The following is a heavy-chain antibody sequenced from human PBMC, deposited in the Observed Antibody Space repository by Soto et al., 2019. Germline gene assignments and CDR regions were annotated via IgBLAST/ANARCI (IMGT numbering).Heavy chain of an antibody. CDR3: AKVLYGVVTYFDS. V-gene: IGHV3-23*01. CDR1: GCTFSSYG. D-gene: IGHD3-3*01. J-gene: IGHJ4*02. Sequence: EVQLLESGGGLVQPGGSLRLSCASSGCTFSSYGMTWVRRPPGKGLEWVSAISGSGAATYYADSVQGRFTISRDNSNNTLYLQMNSLRAEDTAVYSCAKVLYGVVTYFDSWGQGTLVTVSS. CDR2: ISGSGAAT.